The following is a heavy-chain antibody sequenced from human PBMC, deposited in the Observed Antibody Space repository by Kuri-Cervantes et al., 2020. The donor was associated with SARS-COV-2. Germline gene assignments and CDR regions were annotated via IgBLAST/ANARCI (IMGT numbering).Heavy chain of an antibody. J-gene: IGHJ5*02. V-gene: IGHV4-39*01. CDR2: IYYSGST. D-gene: IGHD1-7*01. CDR1: GGSISSNYYY. Sequence: GSLRLSCTVSGGSISSNYYYWGWIRQPPGKGLEWIGSIYYSGSTYYNPSLKSRVTISVDTSKNQFSLKLSSVTAADTAVYYCARRGGGNWNYEGWFDPWGQGNLVT. CDR3: ARRGGGNWNYEGWFDP.